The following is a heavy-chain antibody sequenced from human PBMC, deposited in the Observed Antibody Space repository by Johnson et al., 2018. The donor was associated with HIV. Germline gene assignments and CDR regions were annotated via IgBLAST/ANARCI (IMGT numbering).Heavy chain of an antibody. V-gene: IGHV3-20*04. Sequence: MLLVESGGGVVRPGGSLRLSCEASGFTFDDYGMSWVRQAPGKGLEWVSGINWNGGSTGYADSVKGRFTISRDDSKSMLYLQMNNLRAEDTAVYYCARRVGWTVEERFDIWGQGTAVTVSP. CDR3: ARRVGWTVEERFDI. D-gene: IGHD1-1*01. J-gene: IGHJ3*02. CDR1: GFTFDDYG. CDR2: INWNGGST.